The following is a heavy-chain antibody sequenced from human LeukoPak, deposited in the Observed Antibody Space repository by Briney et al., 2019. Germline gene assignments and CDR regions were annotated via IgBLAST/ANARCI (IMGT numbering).Heavy chain of an antibody. Sequence: PSETLSLTCAVYGGSFSGYYWSWIRQPPGKGLEWIGEINHSGSTNYSPSLKSRVTISVDTSKNQFSLKLSSVTAADTAVYYCACQTYCGGDCYSSFDYWGQGTLVTVSS. D-gene: IGHD2-21*02. CDR1: GGSFSGYY. CDR2: INHSGST. J-gene: IGHJ4*02. V-gene: IGHV4-34*01. CDR3: ACQTYCGGDCYSSFDY.